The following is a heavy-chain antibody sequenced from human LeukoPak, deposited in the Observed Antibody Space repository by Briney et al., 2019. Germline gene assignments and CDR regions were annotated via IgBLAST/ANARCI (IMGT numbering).Heavy chain of an antibody. D-gene: IGHD6-6*01. Sequence: GAAVNVSCKASGGTFSSYAISWVRQAPGQGLEWMGRIIPIFGTANYAQKFQGRVTITTDESTSTAYMELSSLTSEDTAVYYCAWGEVGSSSSVDYWGQGTLVTVSS. V-gene: IGHV1-69*05. CDR3: AWGEVGSSSSVDY. J-gene: IGHJ4*02. CDR1: GGTFSSYA. CDR2: IIPIFGTA.